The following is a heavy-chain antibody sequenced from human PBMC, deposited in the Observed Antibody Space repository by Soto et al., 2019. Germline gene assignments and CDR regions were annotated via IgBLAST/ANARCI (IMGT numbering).Heavy chain of an antibody. J-gene: IGHJ6*02. CDR3: ARPQDYGDFRDYYDYRSFDV. CDR2: IKQDGNTK. Sequence: PGVTLRLSCIASEFNLIDFWMNWVRQDPGKGLEWVANIKQDGNTKYYVDSVKGRFTISRDNARNSLYLQMNNLRAEDTAVYYCARPQDYGDFRDYYDYRSFDVWVPVTTVPVSS. D-gene: IGHD4-17*01. V-gene: IGHV3-7*03. CDR1: EFNLIDFW.